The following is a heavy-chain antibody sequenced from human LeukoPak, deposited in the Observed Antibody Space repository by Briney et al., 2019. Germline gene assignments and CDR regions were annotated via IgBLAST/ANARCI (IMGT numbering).Heavy chain of an antibody. CDR1: GFTFSGYN. V-gene: IGHV3-21*01. J-gene: IGHJ4*02. CDR3: AKAAQFDY. Sequence: GGSLRLSCAASGFTFSGYNMNWVRQAPGKGLERVSSISGSSSYIYYADSLKGRFTISRDNAKNSLYLQMNNLRAEDAAVYYCAKAAQFDYWAQGTLVTVSS. CDR2: ISGSSSYI.